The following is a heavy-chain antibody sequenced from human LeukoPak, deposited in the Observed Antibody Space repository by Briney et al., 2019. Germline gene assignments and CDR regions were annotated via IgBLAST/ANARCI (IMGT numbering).Heavy chain of an antibody. CDR2: ISGSGGST. CDR1: GFTFSSYA. D-gene: IGHD3-9*01. J-gene: IGHJ4*02. CDR3: AKDTRYHSVDY. Sequence: GGSLRLSCAASGFTFSSYAMSWVRQAPGKGLEWVSAISGSGGSTYYADSAEGRFTIHRDNSKNTLYLQMNSLRAEDMAVYYSAKDTRYHSVDYWGQGTLVTVSS. V-gene: IGHV3-23*01.